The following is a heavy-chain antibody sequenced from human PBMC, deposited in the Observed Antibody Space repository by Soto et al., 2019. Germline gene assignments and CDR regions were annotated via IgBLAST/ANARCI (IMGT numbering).Heavy chain of an antibody. V-gene: IGHV3-23*01. D-gene: IGHD1-7*01. J-gene: IGHJ4*02. CDR1: GFTVSSNY. CDR3: AKYFNTGTSSTYDS. CDR2: ILGTGDRV. Sequence: GGSLRLSCAASGFTVSSNYMSWVRQAPGKGLAWVSAILGTGDRVSYVDSVKGRFTISRDNSKNTLYLQMNSLRADDTAIYYCAKYFNTGTSSTYDSWGQGTLVTVSS.